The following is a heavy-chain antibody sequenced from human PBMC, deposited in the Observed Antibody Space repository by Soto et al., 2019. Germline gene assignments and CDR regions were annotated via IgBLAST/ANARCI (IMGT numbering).Heavy chain of an antibody. Sequence: SETLSLTCTVSGGSISSGGYYWSWIRQHPGKGLEWIGYIYYSGSTYYNPSLKSRVTISVDTSKNQFSLKLSSVTAADTAVYYCARDLVLGGYSGYDSGLNYYGMDVWGQGTTVTVPS. J-gene: IGHJ6*02. V-gene: IGHV4-31*03. D-gene: IGHD5-12*01. CDR1: GGSISSGGYY. CDR2: IYYSGST. CDR3: ARDLVLGGYSGYDSGLNYYGMDV.